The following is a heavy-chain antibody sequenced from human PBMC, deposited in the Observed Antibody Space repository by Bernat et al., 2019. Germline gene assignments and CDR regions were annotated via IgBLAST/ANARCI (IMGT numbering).Heavy chain of an antibody. V-gene: IGHV3-15*07. CDR3: TTDPYYYYDSSGYYYFDY. J-gene: IGHJ4*02. CDR1: GFTFSNAW. D-gene: IGHD3-22*01. Sequence: EGKRGEEGGGGGKPGGSLRLSVAASGFTFSNAWMNWVRQAPGKGLEWVGRIKSKTDGGTTDYAAPVKGRFTISRDDSKNTLYLQMNSLKTEDTAVYYCTTDPYYYYDSSGYYYFDYWGQGTLVTVSS. CDR2: IKSKTDGGTT.